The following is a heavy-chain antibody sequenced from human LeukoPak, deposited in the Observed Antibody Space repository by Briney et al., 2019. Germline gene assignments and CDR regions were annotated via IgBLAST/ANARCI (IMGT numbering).Heavy chain of an antibody. J-gene: IGHJ4*02. Sequence: PGGSLRLSCAASGFTFSSYAMHWVRQAPGKGLEWVAVISYDGSNKYYADSVKGRFTISRDNSKNTLYLQMNSLRAEDTAVYYCARDPRRSGSYYVGAVYWGQGTLVTVSS. CDR3: ARDPRRSGSYYVGAVY. CDR2: ISYDGSNK. D-gene: IGHD1-26*01. CDR1: GFTFSSYA. V-gene: IGHV3-30*04.